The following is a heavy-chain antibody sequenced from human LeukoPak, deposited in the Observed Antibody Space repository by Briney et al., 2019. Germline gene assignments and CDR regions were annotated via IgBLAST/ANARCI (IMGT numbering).Heavy chain of an antibody. J-gene: IGHJ3*02. V-gene: IGHV3-21*01. CDR2: ISSSSSYI. D-gene: IGHD2-2*02. Sequence: GGSLRLSCAASGFTFSSYSMNWVRQAPGKGLEWVVSISSSSSYIYYADSVKGRFTISRDNAKTSLYLQMNSLRAEDTAVYYCARAKGLYCSSTSCYTDHAFDIWGQGTMVTVSS. CDR1: GFTFSSYS. CDR3: ARAKGLYCSSTSCYTDHAFDI.